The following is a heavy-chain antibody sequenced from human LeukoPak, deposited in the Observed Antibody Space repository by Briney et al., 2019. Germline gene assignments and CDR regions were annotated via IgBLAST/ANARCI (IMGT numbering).Heavy chain of an antibody. CDR3: ATRREGDY. Sequence: GGSLRLSCTASGFTFSSYSMNWVRQAPGKGLEWVSSISSSSSYIYYADSVKGRFTISRDNSKNTLYLQMNSLRAEDTAVYYCATRREGDYWGQGTLVTVSS. CDR1: GFTFSSYS. D-gene: IGHD1-26*01. CDR2: ISSSSSYI. J-gene: IGHJ4*02. V-gene: IGHV3-21*04.